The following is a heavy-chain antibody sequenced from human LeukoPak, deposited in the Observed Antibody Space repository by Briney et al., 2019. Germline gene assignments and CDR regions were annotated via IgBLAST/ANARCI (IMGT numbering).Heavy chain of an antibody. J-gene: IGHJ4*02. CDR3: AKSGGYGLIDY. Sequence: PSQTLSLTCTVSGGSISSGSYYWSWIRQPPGKGLEWIGEINHSGSTNYNASLQSRVTISIETSKNQISLRLNSVTAADTAMYYCAKSGGYGLIDYWGQGTLVTVSS. D-gene: IGHD1-26*01. CDR1: GGSISSGSYY. CDR2: INHSGST. V-gene: IGHV4-39*01.